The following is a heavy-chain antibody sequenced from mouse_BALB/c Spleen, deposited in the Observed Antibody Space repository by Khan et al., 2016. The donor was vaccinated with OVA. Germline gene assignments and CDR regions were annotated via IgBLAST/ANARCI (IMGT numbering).Heavy chain of an antibody. D-gene: IGHD2-10*02. Sequence: QVQLQESGAELAKPGASVKMSCTASGYTFTTYWIHWIKQRPGQGLEWIGYINPSTGYPEYNKNFKDKATLTADESSSTAYMQLNSLTSADSAVYDYERRGLYGLFAYWGQGTLVTVSA. CDR1: GYTFTTYW. J-gene: IGHJ3*01. CDR3: ERRGLYGLFAY. CDR2: INPSTGYP. V-gene: IGHV1-7*01.